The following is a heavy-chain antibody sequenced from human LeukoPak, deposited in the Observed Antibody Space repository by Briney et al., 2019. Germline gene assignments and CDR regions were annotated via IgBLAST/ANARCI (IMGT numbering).Heavy chain of an antibody. J-gene: IGHJ6*02. CDR3: ARDYYYYGMDV. Sequence: IPSETLSLTCTVSGGSISSGDYYWSWIRQPPGKGLEWIGYIYYSGSTNYNPSLKSRVTISVDTSKNQFSLKLSSVTAADTAVYYCARDYYYYGMDVWGQGTTVTVSS. CDR2: IYYSGST. CDR1: GGSISSGDYY. V-gene: IGHV4-61*08.